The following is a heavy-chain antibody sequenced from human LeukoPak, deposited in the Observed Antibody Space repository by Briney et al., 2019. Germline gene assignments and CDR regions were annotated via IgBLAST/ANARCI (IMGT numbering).Heavy chain of an antibody. Sequence: PGGSLRLSCAASGFTFSSYSMNWVRQAPGKGLEWVSSISSSSSYIYYADSVKGRFTISRDNAKNSLYLQMNSLRAEDTAVCYCARDSRALIDYWGQGTLVTVSS. V-gene: IGHV3-21*01. CDR2: ISSSSSYI. CDR1: GFTFSSYS. CDR3: ARDSRALIDY. J-gene: IGHJ4*02.